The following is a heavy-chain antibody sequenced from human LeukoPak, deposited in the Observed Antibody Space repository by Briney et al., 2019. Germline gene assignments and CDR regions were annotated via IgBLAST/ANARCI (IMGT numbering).Heavy chain of an antibody. CDR2: IYYSGST. D-gene: IGHD6-13*01. Sequence: PSETLSLTCTVSGGSISSYYWSWIRQPPGKGLEWIGYIYYSGSTDYNPSLKSRVTISVDTSKNQFSLKLSSVTAADTAVYYCARQQGDSSSWFPFDYWGQGTLVTVSS. CDR1: GGSISSYY. CDR3: ARQQGDSSSWFPFDY. V-gene: IGHV4-59*01. J-gene: IGHJ4*02.